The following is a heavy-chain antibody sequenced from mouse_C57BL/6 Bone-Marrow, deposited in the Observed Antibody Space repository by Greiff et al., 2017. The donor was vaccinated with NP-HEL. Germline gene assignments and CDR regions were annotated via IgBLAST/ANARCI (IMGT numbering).Heavy chain of an antibody. CDR2: IWAGGST. Sequence: QVQLKESGPGLVAPSQSLSITCTVSGFSLTSYGVHWVRQPPGKGLEWLGVIWAGGSTNYNSALMSRLSISKDNSKSQVFLKMNSLQTDDTAMYYCARTTVDWYFDVWGAGTTVTVSS. CDR1: GFSLTSYG. J-gene: IGHJ1*01. V-gene: IGHV2-9*02. CDR3: ARTTVDWYFDV. D-gene: IGHD1-1*01.